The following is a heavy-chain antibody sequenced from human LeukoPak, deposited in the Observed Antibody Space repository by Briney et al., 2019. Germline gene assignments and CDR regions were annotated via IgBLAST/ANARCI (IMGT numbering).Heavy chain of an antibody. J-gene: IGHJ5*02. D-gene: IGHD7-27*01. CDR1: GYTFTGYY. CDR3: AGDPQLGLEGNWFDP. V-gene: IGHV1-2*02. CDR2: INPNSGGT. Sequence: ASVKVSCKASGYTFTGYYMHWVRQAPGQGLEWMGWINPNSGGTNYAQKFQGRVTMTRDTSISTAYMELSRLRSDDTAVYYCAGDPQLGLEGNWFDPWGQGTLVTVSS.